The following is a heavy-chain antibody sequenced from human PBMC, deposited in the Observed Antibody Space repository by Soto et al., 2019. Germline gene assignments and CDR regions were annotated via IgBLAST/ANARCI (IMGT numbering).Heavy chain of an antibody. D-gene: IGHD4-17*01. CDR1: GYTFTSYG. V-gene: IGHV1-18*01. J-gene: IGHJ4*02. Sequence: ASVKVSCKASGYTFTSYGISWVRQAPGQGLEWMGWISAYNGNTNYAQKLQGRVTMTTVTSTRTAYMELRSLRSDDTAVYYCARGTTVTTTYDYWGQGTLVTVSS. CDR2: ISAYNGNT. CDR3: ARGTTVTTTYDY.